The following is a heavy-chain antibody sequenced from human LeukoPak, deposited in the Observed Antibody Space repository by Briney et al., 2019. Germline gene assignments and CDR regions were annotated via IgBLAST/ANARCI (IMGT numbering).Heavy chain of an antibody. CDR1: AFNFSSYG. Sequence: GRSLRLSCEAPAFNFSSYGMHWVRPAPVKVLWWGGLLWYDGTNKQYADYVKGRFTISRDNSKNTLYLLMNSLRAEDTAVYYCAKTIVPAAPIYYYYMDVWGNGTTLTVS. J-gene: IGHJ6*03. D-gene: IGHD2-2*01. V-gene: IGHV3-33*06. CDR3: AKTIVPAAPIYYYYMDV. CDR2: LWYDGTNK.